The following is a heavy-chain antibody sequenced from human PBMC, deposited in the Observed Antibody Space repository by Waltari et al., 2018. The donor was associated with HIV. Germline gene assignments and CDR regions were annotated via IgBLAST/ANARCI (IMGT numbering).Heavy chain of an antibody. V-gene: IGHV3-7*01. Sequence: EVQLVESGGGLVQPGGPQSLSCAASGCTFRNFGMSWVRQAPGKGLEWLANIKQDGSEKYYVDSVKGRFTISRDNAKNSLYLQMNSLRAEDTAVYYCASPSIRAGMDVWGQGTTVTVSS. CDR2: IKQDGSEK. J-gene: IGHJ6*02. CDR3: ASPSIRAGMDV. D-gene: IGHD2-2*02. CDR1: GCTFRNFG.